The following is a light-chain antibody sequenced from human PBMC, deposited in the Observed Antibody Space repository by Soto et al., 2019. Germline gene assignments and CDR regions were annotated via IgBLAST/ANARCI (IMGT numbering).Light chain of an antibody. Sequence: DIQMTQSPSTLSGSVGDRVTITFRASQTMSNWLALYQQKPGKAPKLQIYKASALKSGVPSSFSGSGSGTEFTLTISSLQHDDFATYYCQHYNSYSEAFGQGTKVDSK. CDR2: KAS. V-gene: IGKV1-5*03. CDR1: QTMSNW. CDR3: QHYNSYSEA. J-gene: IGKJ1*01.